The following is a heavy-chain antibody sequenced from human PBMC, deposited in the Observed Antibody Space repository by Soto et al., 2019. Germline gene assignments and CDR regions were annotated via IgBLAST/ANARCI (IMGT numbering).Heavy chain of an antibody. D-gene: IGHD4-17*01. V-gene: IGHV3-33*01. CDR3: ARDLTTVTYNWFDP. CDR2: IWYDGSNK. CDR1: GFTFSSYG. Sequence: GGSLRLSCAASGFTFSSYGMHWVRQAPGKGLEWVAVIWYDGSNKYYADSVKGRSTISRDNSKNTLYLQMNSLRAEDTAVYYCARDLTTVTYNWFDPWGQGTLVTVSS. J-gene: IGHJ5*02.